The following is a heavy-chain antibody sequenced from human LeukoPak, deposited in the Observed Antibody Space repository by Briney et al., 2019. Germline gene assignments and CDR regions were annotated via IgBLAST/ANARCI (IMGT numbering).Heavy chain of an antibody. J-gene: IGHJ5*02. V-gene: IGHV3-33*01. D-gene: IGHD5-18*01. CDR2: IWYDGSNK. CDR3: ARVVDTAMGNWFDP. CDR1: GFTFSSYG. Sequence: PGGSLRLSCAASGFTFSSYGMHWVRQAPGKGLEWVAVIWYDGSNKYYADSVKGRFTISRDNAKNSLYLQMNSLRAEDTAVYYCARVVDTAMGNWFDPWGQGTLVTVSS.